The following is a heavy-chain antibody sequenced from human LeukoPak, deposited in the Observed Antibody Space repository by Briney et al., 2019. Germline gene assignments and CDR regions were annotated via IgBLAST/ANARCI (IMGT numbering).Heavy chain of an antibody. V-gene: IGHV1-46*01. CDR2: INPSGGST. CDR3: ARVRDGYNDAYDI. D-gene: IGHD5-24*01. J-gene: IGHJ3*02. CDR1: GGTFSSYA. Sequence: ASVKVSCKASGGTFSSYAISWVRQAPGQGLEWMGIINPSGGSTNYAQNFQARVTMTRDTSTSTVYMELSSLRSEDTAVYYCARVRDGYNDAYDIWSQGTMVTVPS.